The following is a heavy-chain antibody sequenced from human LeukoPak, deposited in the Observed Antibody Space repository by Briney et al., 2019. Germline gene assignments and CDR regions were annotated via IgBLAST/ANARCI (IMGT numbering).Heavy chain of an antibody. CDR3: ARVLITFGGVIARLYDY. Sequence: ASVKVSCKASGYTFTCYYMHWVRQAPGQGLEWMGWINPNSGGTNYAQKFQGRVTMTRDTSISTAYMELSRLRSDDTAVYYCARVLITFGGVIARLYDYWGQGTLVTVSS. CDR2: INPNSGGT. D-gene: IGHD3-16*02. CDR1: GYTFTCYY. V-gene: IGHV1-2*02. J-gene: IGHJ4*02.